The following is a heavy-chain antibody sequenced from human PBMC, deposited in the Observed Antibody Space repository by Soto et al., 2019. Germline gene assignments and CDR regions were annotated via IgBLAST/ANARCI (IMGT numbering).Heavy chain of an antibody. D-gene: IGHD2-2*01. J-gene: IGHJ3*02. V-gene: IGHV3-48*01. CDR2: ISSSSSTI. CDR1: GFTFSSYS. Sequence: GGSLRLSCAASGFTFSSYSMNWVRQAPGKGLEWVSYISSSSSTIYYADSVKGRFTISRDNAKNSLYLQMNSLRAEDTAVYHCAREGQRDIVVVPAADDAFDIWGQGTMVTVSS. CDR3: AREGQRDIVVVPAADDAFDI.